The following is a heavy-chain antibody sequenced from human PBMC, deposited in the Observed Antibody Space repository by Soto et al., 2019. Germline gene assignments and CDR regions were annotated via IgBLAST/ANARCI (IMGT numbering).Heavy chain of an antibody. CDR3: ARVYN. Sequence: PGGSLRLSCVASSGFTFTYYSMSWVRQAPGKGLEWVSVIYTGGSTYYADSVKGRFTISRDNSKNTVYLQVNSLRVEDTAVYYCARVYNWGQGTQVTVSS. D-gene: IGHD1-20*01. CDR1: GFTFTYYS. CDR2: IYTGGST. J-gene: IGHJ4*02. V-gene: IGHV3-66*01.